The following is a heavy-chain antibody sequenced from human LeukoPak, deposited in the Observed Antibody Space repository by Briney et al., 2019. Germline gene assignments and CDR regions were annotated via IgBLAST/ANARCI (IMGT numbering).Heavy chain of an antibody. Sequence: PGRSLRLSCAVSGSTFSSYGMHWVRQAPGKGLEWVALIWFDGSNKYHSDSVKGRFTISRDNSKNTLYLQTNNLRDEDTAMYYCVRDIDFGAPTPGYWGQGTLVTVSS. D-gene: IGHD4-17*01. CDR2: IWFDGSNK. J-gene: IGHJ4*02. CDR3: VRDIDFGAPTPGY. V-gene: IGHV3-33*01. CDR1: GSTFSSYG.